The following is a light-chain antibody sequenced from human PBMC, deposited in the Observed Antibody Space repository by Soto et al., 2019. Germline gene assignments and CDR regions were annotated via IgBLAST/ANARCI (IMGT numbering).Light chain of an antibody. V-gene: IGKV3-20*01. J-gene: IGKJ5*01. CDR3: QQYGSSEVT. CDR1: QSVSSSY. Sequence: ESVLTQSPGTLSLSPGERATLSCRASQSVSSSYLAWYQQKPGQAPRLLIYGASSRATGIPDRFSGSGSGTDFNLTISRLEPEDFAVYYCQQYGSSEVTFGQGTRLEIK. CDR2: GAS.